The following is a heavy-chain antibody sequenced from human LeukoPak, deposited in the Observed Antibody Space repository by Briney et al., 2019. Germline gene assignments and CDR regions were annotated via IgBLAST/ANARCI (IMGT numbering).Heavy chain of an antibody. V-gene: IGHV3-33*01. CDR2: IGSDGRNK. CDR3: ARDDILSDENGFDM. Sequence: PGGSLRLSCDASGFTFSSYGIHWARQTPAKGLEWVAVIGSDGRNKFYADSVTGRFSVSRDNSKNTLFLQMNSLRAEDTGVYFCARDDILSDENGFDMWGRGTMVTVSS. CDR1: GFTFSSYG. J-gene: IGHJ3*02. D-gene: IGHD3-9*01.